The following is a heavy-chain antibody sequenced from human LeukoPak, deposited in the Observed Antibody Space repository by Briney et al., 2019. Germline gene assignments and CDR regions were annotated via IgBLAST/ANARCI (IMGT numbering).Heavy chain of an antibody. D-gene: IGHD4-17*01. CDR1: GFTFSSYA. J-gene: IGHJ4*02. V-gene: IGHV3-11*01. Sequence: GGSLRLSCAASGFTFSSYAMSWIRQAPGKGLEWVSYISSSGSTIYYADSVKGRFTISRDNAKNSLYLQMNSLRAEDTAVYYCARVDSSGDYFDYWGQGTLVTVSS. CDR2: ISSSGSTI. CDR3: ARVDSSGDYFDY.